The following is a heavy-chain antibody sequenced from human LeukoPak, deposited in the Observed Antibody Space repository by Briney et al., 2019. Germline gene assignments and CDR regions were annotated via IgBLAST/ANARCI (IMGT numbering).Heavy chain of an antibody. V-gene: IGHV1-8*01. J-gene: IGHJ4*02. Sequence: ASVKVSCKASGHTFTSYDINWVRQATGQGLEWMGWMSPNNGNTGYAQKFQGRVTMTEDTSTDTAYMELSSLRSEDTAVYYCATDRANYYDSSGYPLDYWGQGTLVTVSS. CDR1: GHTFTSYD. CDR2: MSPNNGNT. D-gene: IGHD3-22*01. CDR3: ATDRANYYDSSGYPLDY.